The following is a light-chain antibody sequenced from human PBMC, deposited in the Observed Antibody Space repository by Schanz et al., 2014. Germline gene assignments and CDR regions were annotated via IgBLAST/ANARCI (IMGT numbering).Light chain of an antibody. CDR3: QQYGSSALT. CDR1: QIIASDY. V-gene: IGKV3-20*01. Sequence: IVLTQSPGTLSLSPGERATLSCRASQIIASDYLAWYQRKPGQAPRLLIYGAFTRATAIPDRFSGSGAGTDFTLSISRLDPEDFAVYYCQQYGSSALTFGGGTKVEIK. J-gene: IGKJ4*01. CDR2: GAF.